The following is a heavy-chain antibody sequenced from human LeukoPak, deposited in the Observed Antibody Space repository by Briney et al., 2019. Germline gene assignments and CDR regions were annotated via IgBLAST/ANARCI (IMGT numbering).Heavy chain of an antibody. V-gene: IGHV3-53*01. CDR3: ARECSVATMCY. CDR1: GFTASSKY. D-gene: IGHD5-24*01. Sequence: GSLRLSCAASGFTASSKYMSWVRQAPGKGLEWVSVIYGGGDTIYADSVKGRFTISRDNSKNRLYLQMNSLRAEDTAVYYCARECSVATMCYWGQGTLVTVSS. J-gene: IGHJ4*02. CDR2: IYGGGDT.